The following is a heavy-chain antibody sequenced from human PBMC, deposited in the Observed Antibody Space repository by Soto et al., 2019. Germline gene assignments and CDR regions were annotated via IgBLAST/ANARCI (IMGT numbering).Heavy chain of an antibody. CDR1: GFTFSSYA. V-gene: IGHV3-23*01. Sequence: EVQLLESGGGLVQPGGSLRLSCAASGFTFSSYAMSWVRQAPGKGLEWVSAIIGSGGRTYYADSVKGRFTISRDNSKNTLYLQMNSLRVEDTAVYCCAKDRIMGSTTFWGMDVWGQGTTVTVSS. J-gene: IGHJ6*02. CDR2: IIGSGGRT. D-gene: IGHD3-16*01. CDR3: AKDRIMGSTTFWGMDV.